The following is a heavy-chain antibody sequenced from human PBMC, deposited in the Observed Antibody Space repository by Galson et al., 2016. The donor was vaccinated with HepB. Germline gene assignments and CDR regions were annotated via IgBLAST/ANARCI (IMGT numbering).Heavy chain of an antibody. V-gene: IGHV1-8*01. J-gene: IGHJ3*02. CDR3: ARVYSSSWYYREMDAFDI. CDR2: MNPNSGNT. D-gene: IGHD6-13*01. Sequence: SVKVSCKASGYTFTSYDINWVRQATGQGLEWMGWMNPNSGNTGYAQKFQGRVTMTRNTSISTAYMELSSLRSEDTAVYYCARVYSSSWYYREMDAFDIWSQGTMGTVSA. CDR1: GYTFTSYD.